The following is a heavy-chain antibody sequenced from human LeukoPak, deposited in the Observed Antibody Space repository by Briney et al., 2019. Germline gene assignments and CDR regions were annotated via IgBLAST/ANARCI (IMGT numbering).Heavy chain of an antibody. CDR1: GFSFSDYY. Sequence: GGSLRLSCAASGFSFSDYYMSWLRQAPGKGLEWISYISADATTMYYGDSVKGRFIISRDNAKNSLHLQMNSLRVDDTAVYYCARVLGYSTGYYYFDLWGQGALVTVSS. CDR2: ISADATTM. J-gene: IGHJ4*02. D-gene: IGHD6-19*01. CDR3: ARVLGYSTGYYYFDL. V-gene: IGHV3-11*01.